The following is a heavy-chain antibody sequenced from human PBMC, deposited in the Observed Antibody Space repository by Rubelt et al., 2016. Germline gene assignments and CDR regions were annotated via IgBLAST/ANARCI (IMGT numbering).Heavy chain of an antibody. J-gene: IGHJ6*03. CDR2: ISSSSTI. D-gene: IGHD3-9*01. Sequence: VESGGGLVQPGGSLRLSCAASGFTFSSYSMNWVRQAPGKGLEWVSYISSSSTIYYADSVKGRFTISRDNAKNSLYLQMNSLRAEDTAVYYCARVTLYDILTDYYHYYYMDVWGKGTTVTVSS. CDR3: ARVTLYDILTDYYHYYYMDV. V-gene: IGHV3-48*04. CDR1: GFTFSSYS.